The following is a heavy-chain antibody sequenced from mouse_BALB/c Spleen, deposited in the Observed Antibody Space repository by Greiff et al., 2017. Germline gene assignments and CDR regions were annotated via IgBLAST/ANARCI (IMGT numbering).Heavy chain of an antibody. J-gene: IGHJ4*01. CDR2: ISYDGSN. Sequence: VQLKESGPGLVKPSQSLSLTCSVTGYSITSGYYWNCLRPFPGNKLEWMGYISYDGSNNYNPSLKNRISFTRDTSKNQFFLKLNSVTTEDTVTDYCARARYYYDGAMDYWGQGTAVTGSS. CDR3: ARARYYYDGAMDY. CDR1: GYSITSGYY. D-gene: IGHD1-1*01. V-gene: IGHV3-6*02.